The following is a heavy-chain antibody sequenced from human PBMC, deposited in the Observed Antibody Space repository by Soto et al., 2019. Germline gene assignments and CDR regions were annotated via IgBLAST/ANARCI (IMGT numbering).Heavy chain of an antibody. J-gene: IGHJ5*02. CDR3: ARDQGVAAAGITWFDP. V-gene: IGHV4-4*07. CDR2: IHSSGST. Sequence: QVQLQASGPGLVKPSETLSLTCTVSGASMNSYHWSWIRQPAGKGLEWIGHIHSSGSTNYNPSLTSRVTMSVDTSKNQFSLRLMSLTAAETAVYYCARDQGVAAAGITWFDPWGQGSLVTVSS. D-gene: IGHD6-13*01. CDR1: GASMNSYH.